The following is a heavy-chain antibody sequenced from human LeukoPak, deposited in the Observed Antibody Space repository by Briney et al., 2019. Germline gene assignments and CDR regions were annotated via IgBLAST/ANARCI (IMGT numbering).Heavy chain of an antibody. CDR3: ARRYDSSGYWNWFDP. D-gene: IGHD3-22*01. J-gene: IGHJ5*02. Sequence: SETLSLTCTVSGGSISSYYWSWIRQPPGKGLEWIGYIYYSGSTNYNPSLKSRVTISVDTSKNQFSLKLSSVTAADTDVYYCARRYDSSGYWNWFDPWGQGTLVTVSS. CDR1: GGSISSYY. CDR2: IYYSGST. V-gene: IGHV4-59*08.